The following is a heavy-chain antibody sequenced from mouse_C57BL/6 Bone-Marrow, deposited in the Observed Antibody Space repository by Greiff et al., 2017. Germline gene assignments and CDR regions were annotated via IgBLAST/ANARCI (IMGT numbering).Heavy chain of an antibody. D-gene: IGHD2-4*01. CDR3: ARRFYYDYEWAWFAY. J-gene: IGHJ3*01. CDR1: GYTFTSYW. CDR2: IDPNSGGT. V-gene: IGHV1-72*01. Sequence: QVQLQQPGAELVKPGASVKLSCKASGYTFTSYWMHWVKQRPGRGLERIGRIDPNSGGTKYNEKFKSKATLTVDKPSSTAYMQLSSLTSEDSAVYYCARRFYYDYEWAWFAYWGQGTLVTVSA.